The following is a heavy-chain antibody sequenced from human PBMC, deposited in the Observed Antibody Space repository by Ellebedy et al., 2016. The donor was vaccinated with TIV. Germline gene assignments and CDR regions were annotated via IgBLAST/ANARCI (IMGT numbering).Heavy chain of an antibody. CDR2: ISGSSSTI. J-gene: IGHJ4*02. Sequence: GGSLRLSXAASGFTFSSYIMNWVRQAPGKGLEWVSFISGSSSTIYYADSVKGRFTISRDNAKNSLYLQMNSLRAEDTAVYYCARGPIGNSYFDYWGQGTLVIVSS. D-gene: IGHD1-7*01. V-gene: IGHV3-48*01. CDR3: ARGPIGNSYFDY. CDR1: GFTFSSYI.